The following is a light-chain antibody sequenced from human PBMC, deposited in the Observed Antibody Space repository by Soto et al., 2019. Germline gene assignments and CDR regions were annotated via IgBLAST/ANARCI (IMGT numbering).Light chain of an antibody. CDR1: QSISTY. Sequence: EIVLTQSPATVSLSPGERATLSCRASQSISTYLAWYQQKPGQAPRLLIYDASYRAAGIPARFSGSGSGTDFTLTISGLEPEDVAVYYCQHYNNWPFTFGQGTKLEIK. V-gene: IGKV3-11*01. CDR3: QHYNNWPFT. J-gene: IGKJ2*01. CDR2: DAS.